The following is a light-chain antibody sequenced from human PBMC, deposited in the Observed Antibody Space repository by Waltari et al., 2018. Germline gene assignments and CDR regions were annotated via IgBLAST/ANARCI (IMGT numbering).Light chain of an antibody. Sequence: DIQMTQYPSSLPASVGDRVTITCRASQSISNYLNWYQHKPGKAPKLLVYVGSIVQSGVPSRFSGSGSGTDFTLTISSLQLEDLATYYCQQSYKAPYTFGQGTNVEIK. CDR2: VGS. J-gene: IGKJ2*01. V-gene: IGKV1-39*01. CDR3: QQSYKAPYT. CDR1: QSISNY.